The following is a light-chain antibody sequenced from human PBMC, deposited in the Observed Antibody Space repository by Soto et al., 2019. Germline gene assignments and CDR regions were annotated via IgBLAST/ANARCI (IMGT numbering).Light chain of an antibody. CDR3: QKYNHWPWA. CDR2: GAS. J-gene: IGKJ1*01. V-gene: IGKV3-15*01. CDR1: QSVSSN. Sequence: EIVMTQSPATLSVSPGERATLSCRASQSVSSNLAWYQQKPVQAPRLLIYGASTRATGIPARFSGSGSGTEFTLTISSLQSEDFAVYYCQKYNHWPWAFGQGTKVEIK.